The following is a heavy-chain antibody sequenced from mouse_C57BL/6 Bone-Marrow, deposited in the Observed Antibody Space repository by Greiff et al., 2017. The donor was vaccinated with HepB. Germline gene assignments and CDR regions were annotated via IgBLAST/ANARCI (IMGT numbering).Heavy chain of an antibody. J-gene: IGHJ2*01. D-gene: IGHD1-1*01. CDR1: GYTFTSYW. V-gene: IGHV1-64*01. CDR3: ARSGYYGSSYDY. CDR2: IHPNSGST. Sequence: VQLQHPGAELVKPGASVKLSCKASGYTFTSYWMHWVKQRPGQGLEWIGMIHPNSGSTNYNEKFKSKATLTVDKSSSTAYMQLSSLTSEDSAVYYCARSGYYGSSYDYWVQGTTLTVSS.